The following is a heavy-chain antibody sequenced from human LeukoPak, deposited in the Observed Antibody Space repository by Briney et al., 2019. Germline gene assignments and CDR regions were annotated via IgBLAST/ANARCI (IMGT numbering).Heavy chain of an antibody. CDR2: IYSDGSGA. D-gene: IGHD1-1*01. V-gene: IGHV3-74*01. CDR1: GFTFSSYW. Sequence: GGSLRLSCAASGFTFSSYWMYWGCHAPGQGLGWVSRIYSDGSGASDADSVRGRFTISRDNAENTFQLQMNSMRAADTAVYYCARDARNSSTYNVFDYWGQGTLVTVSS. J-gene: IGHJ4*02. CDR3: ARDARNSSTYNVFDY.